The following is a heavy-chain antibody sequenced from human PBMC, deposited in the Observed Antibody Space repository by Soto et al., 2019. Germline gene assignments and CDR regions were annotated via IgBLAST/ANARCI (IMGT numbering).Heavy chain of an antibody. J-gene: IGHJ6*02. CDR1: GGSTSRGGYY. Sequence: PSETLSLTCTFSGGSTSRGGYYWSWIRKHPGKGREGIGYIYYRGSTYYNPSLKSRVTIPVDTPKNQFSLKLSSVTAADTAVYYCAREWSFSDYYYGMDVWGQGTTVTVSS. V-gene: IGHV4-31*03. CDR2: IYYRGST. D-gene: IGHD2-8*01. CDR3: AREWSFSDYYYGMDV.